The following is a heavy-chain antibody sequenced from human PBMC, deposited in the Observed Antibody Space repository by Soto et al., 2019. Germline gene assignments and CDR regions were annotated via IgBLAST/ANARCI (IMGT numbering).Heavy chain of an antibody. CDR3: ARDRNYGSGSFYNVAY. CDR2: IWNDGSNK. CDR1: GFTFSSHG. Sequence: GSLRLSCVGSGFTFSSHGMHWVRQAPGKGLEWVAVIWNDGSNKYYVDSVKGRFTISRDNSKNTLYLQMNSLRAEDTAVYYCARDRNYGSGSFYNVAYWGQGTLVTVSS. D-gene: IGHD3-10*01. V-gene: IGHV3-33*01. J-gene: IGHJ4*02.